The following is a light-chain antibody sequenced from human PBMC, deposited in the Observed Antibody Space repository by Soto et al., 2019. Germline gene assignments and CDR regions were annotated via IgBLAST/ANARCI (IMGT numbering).Light chain of an antibody. CDR3: QQYGSSPGYT. V-gene: IGKV3-20*01. CDR2: GAS. CDR1: QSVRSSY. Sequence: EIVLTQSPDILSLSPGERATLSCRASQSVRSSYLAWYQQRPGQAPRLLIYGASSRATGIPDRFSGDGSGTDFTLNISRLEPEDFAVYYCQQYGSSPGYTFGQGTKLEIK. J-gene: IGKJ2*01.